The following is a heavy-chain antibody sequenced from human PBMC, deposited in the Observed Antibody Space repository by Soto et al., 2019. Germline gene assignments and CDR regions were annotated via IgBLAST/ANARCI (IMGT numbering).Heavy chain of an antibody. CDR3: ARESEDRTSNLDY. CDR2: ISSTTNYI. V-gene: IGHV3-21*06. Sequence: PGGSLRLSCAASGFPFTRYSMNLVRQAPGKGLEWVSSISSTTNYIYYGDSMKGRFTISRDNAKNSLYLEMNSLRAEETAVYYCARESEDRTSNLDYWGQGTLVTVSS. J-gene: IGHJ4*02. CDR1: GFPFTRYS.